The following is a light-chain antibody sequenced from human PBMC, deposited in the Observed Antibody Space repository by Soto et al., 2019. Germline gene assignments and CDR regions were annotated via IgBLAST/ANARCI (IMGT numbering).Light chain of an antibody. CDR2: DVS. CDR3: SSYTSSSTLL. J-gene: IGLJ1*01. Sequence: QSVLTQPASVSGSTGQSITISCTGTSSDVGGYNYVSWYQQHPGKAPKLMIYDVSNRPSGVSNRFSGSKSGNTASLTISGLQAEDDADYYCSSYTSSSTLLFGTGTKLTVL. V-gene: IGLV2-14*01. CDR1: SSDVGGYNY.